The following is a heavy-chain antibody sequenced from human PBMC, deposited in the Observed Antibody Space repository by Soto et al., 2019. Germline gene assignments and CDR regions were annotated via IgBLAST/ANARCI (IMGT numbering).Heavy chain of an antibody. Sequence: ASVKVSCKASGYTFSSYAISWVRQAPGHGLEWMGWISPYNGNTNYAQNLQGRVTMTTDTSTSTAYMELRSLRSDDTAVYYCARESERTPLIADYYWGQGTLVTVSS. J-gene: IGHJ4*02. CDR3: ARESERTPLIADYY. CDR1: GYTFSSYA. D-gene: IGHD6-13*01. V-gene: IGHV1-18*01. CDR2: ISPYNGNT.